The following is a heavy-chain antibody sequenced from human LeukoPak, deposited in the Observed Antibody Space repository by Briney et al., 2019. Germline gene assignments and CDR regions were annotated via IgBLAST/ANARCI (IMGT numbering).Heavy chain of an antibody. D-gene: IGHD3-16*01. J-gene: IGHJ6*03. CDR2: IYYIGTA. CDR1: GDSISIGDYR. CDR3: ARARGDSPRIYYYMDV. Sequence: PSETLSLTCSVSGDSISIGDYRWSWIRQSPGKGLEWIGYIYYIGTAYYNPSLRSRVALSADTSKNQSSLKLNSVTVADSAVYFCARARGDSPRIYYYMDVWGKGTTVTVSS. V-gene: IGHV4-30-4*01.